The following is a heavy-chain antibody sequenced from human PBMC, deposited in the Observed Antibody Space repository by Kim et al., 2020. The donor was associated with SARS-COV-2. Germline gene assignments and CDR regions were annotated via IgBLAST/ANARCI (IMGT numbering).Heavy chain of an antibody. D-gene: IGHD2-2*03. Sequence: GGSLRLSCAASGLIFSDYDMPWVRQAPGKGLEWVAVIIPDGSLEYYTDSVKGRFTISRDNSKNTLSLQIDSLRDEDTAAYFCAKVVGSPAEVRRWGLGTLVTVSS. CDR3: AKVVGSPAEVRR. V-gene: IGHV3-30*18. CDR1: GLIFSDYD. CDR2: IIPDGSLE. J-gene: IGHJ4*02.